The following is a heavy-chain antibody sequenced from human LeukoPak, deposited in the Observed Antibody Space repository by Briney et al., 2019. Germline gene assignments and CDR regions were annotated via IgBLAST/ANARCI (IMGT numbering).Heavy chain of an antibody. CDR3: ASCITMVRGVMRWFDP. CDR1: GGSFSGYY. D-gene: IGHD3-10*01. V-gene: IGHV4-34*01. J-gene: IGHJ5*02. Sequence: SETLSLTCAVYGGSFSGYYWSWIRQPPGKGLEWIGEINHSGSTNYNLSLKSRVTISVDTSKNQFSLKLSSVTAADTAVYYCASCITMVRGVMRWFDPWGQGTLVTVSS. CDR2: INHSGST.